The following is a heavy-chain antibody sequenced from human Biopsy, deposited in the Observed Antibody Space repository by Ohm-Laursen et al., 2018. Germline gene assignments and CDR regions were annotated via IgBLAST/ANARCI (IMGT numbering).Heavy chain of an antibody. CDR1: GASITSYY. V-gene: IGHV4-4*07. Sequence: GTLSLTCTVSGASITSYYWSWIRQPAGKGLEWIGHTYKGGNTNHNPSLKSRVSMSVDTSKNQLSLSLNSVTAADTAVFYCARLRGGVVINYSWFDPWGQGILVTVSS. CDR2: TYKGGNT. CDR3: ARLRGGVVINYSWFDP. D-gene: IGHD3-3*01. J-gene: IGHJ5*02.